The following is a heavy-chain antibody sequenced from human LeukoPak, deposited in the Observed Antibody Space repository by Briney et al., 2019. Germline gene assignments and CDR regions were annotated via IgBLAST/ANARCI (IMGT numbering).Heavy chain of an antibody. CDR3: ASRSGSFSDALDI. CDR1: GGSISSYY. D-gene: IGHD3-10*01. CDR2: IFYSGGS. V-gene: IGHV4-59*08. J-gene: IGHJ3*02. Sequence: SETLSLTCTVSGGSISSYYWTWIRQPPGKGLEWIGYIFYSGGSNYNPSLKSRVTISVDTSKNHFSLKLSSVTAADTAVYYCASRSGSFSDALDIWGQGTLVTVSS.